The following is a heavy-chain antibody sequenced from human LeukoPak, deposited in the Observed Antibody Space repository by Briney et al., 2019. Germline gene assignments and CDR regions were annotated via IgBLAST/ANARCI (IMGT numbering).Heavy chain of an antibody. V-gene: IGHV3-23*01. CDR3: AKEKYNSGWSPFDY. D-gene: IGHD6-19*01. Sequence: GGSLRLSCTASGFPFSSYAMSWVRQAPGKGLEWVSAISGSGDSTYYADSVKGRFTISRDNSKNTLYLQMNGLRAEDTAVYHCAKEKYNSGWSPFDYWGQGTPVTVSS. CDR1: GFPFSSYA. J-gene: IGHJ4*02. CDR2: ISGSGDST.